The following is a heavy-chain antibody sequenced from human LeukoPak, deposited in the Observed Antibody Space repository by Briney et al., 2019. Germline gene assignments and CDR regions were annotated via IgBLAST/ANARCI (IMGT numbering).Heavy chain of an antibody. Sequence: SETLSLTCTVSGGSISSYYWSWIRQPPGKGLEWIGYIYYSGSTNYNPSLKSRVTISVDTSKNQFSLKLSSVTAADTAVYYCARPALYSSGWGGWFDPWGQGTLVTVSS. V-gene: IGHV4-59*12. D-gene: IGHD6-19*01. CDR3: ARPALYSSGWGGWFDP. CDR2: IYYSGST. CDR1: GGSISSYY. J-gene: IGHJ5*02.